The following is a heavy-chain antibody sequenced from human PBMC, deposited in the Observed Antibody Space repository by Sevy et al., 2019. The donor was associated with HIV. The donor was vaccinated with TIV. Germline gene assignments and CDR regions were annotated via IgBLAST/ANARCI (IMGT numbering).Heavy chain of an antibody. D-gene: IGHD2-2*01. Sequence: SETLSLTCTVSGGSISSYYWSWIRQPAGKGLEWIGRIYTSGSTNYNPSLKSRVTMSVDTSKNQFSLKLGSLTAADTAVDYCARDEVVPAPSGGYYYYYYMDVWGKGTTVTVSS. CDR2: IYTSGST. CDR1: GGSISSYY. J-gene: IGHJ6*03. V-gene: IGHV4-4*07. CDR3: ARDEVVPAPSGGYYYYYYMDV.